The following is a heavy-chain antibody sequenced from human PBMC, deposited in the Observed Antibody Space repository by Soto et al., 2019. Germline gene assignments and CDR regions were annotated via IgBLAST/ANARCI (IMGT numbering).Heavy chain of an antibody. CDR1: GLTFSGHW. J-gene: IGHJ4*02. CDR2: IKPDGSET. Sequence: GSLRLSCAASGLTFSGHWMTWVRQTPGEGLQWVAAIKPDGSETFYVDSVKGRFTISRDNARNSLFLQMDSLRAEDTAVYYCTSRPSGMTYHAVFDFWGQGTLVTVSS. D-gene: IGHD2-21*02. CDR3: TSRPSGMTYHAVFDF. V-gene: IGHV3-7*03.